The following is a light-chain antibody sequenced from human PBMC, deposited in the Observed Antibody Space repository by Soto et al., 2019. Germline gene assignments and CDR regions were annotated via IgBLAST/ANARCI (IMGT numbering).Light chain of an antibody. J-gene: IGLJ1*01. CDR3: AVWDDSLNGFYA. CDR1: SSNIGSNS. V-gene: IGLV1-44*01. Sequence: QSVLTQPPSASGTPGQRVTISCSGSSSNIGSNSINWYQHLPGTAPKLHIYSNNQRPSGVPDRFSGSKSGTSAALAISGLQSEDEADYYCAVWDDSLNGFYAFGTGTKLTVL. CDR2: SNN.